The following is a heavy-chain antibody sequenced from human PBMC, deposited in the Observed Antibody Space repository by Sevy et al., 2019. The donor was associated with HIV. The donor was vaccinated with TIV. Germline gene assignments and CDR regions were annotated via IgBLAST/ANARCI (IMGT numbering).Heavy chain of an antibody. CDR3: AKDRVWELGDAFDI. Sequence: GGSLRLSCAASGFTFSSYAMNWVRQAPGKGLEWVSGLSGSGGNTNYADSVKGRFTISRDNSKNTLYLQMSSLRAEDTAVYYCAKDRVWELGDAFDIWGQGTMVTVS. CDR2: LSGSGGNT. CDR1: GFTFSSYA. J-gene: IGHJ3*02. D-gene: IGHD6-13*01. V-gene: IGHV3-23*01.